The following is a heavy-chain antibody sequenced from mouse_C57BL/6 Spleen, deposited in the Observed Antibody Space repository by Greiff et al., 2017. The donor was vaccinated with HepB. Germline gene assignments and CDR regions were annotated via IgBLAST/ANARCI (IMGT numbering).Heavy chain of an antibody. CDR2: IYPGDGDT. D-gene: IGHD2-5*01. J-gene: IGHJ4*01. CDR3: ASDSNYPYYYAMDY. Sequence: VQLQQSGPELVKPGASVKISCKASGYAFSSSWMNWVKQRPGKGLEWIGRIYPGDGDTNYNGKFKGKATLTADKSSSTAYMQLSSLTSEDSAVYFCASDSNYPYYYAMDYWGQGTSVTVSS. CDR1: GYAFSSSW. V-gene: IGHV1-82*01.